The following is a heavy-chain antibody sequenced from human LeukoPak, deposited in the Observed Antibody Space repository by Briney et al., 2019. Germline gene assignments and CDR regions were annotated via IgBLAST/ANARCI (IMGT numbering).Heavy chain of an antibody. D-gene: IGHD3-22*01. CDR2: IKQGESER. J-gene: IGHJ3*02. Sequence: PGGSLRLSCAASGFTLRSYRMNWVRQAPGKGLEWVASIKQGESERYYVDSVNGRFTISRDNAKNSLYLQMNSLRAEDTAVYYCARGDNSAFDIWGQGTMVTVSS. CDR1: GFTLRSYR. V-gene: IGHV3-7*04. CDR3: ARGDNSAFDI.